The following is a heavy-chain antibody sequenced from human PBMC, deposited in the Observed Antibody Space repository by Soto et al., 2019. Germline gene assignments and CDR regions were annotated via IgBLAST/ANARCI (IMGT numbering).Heavy chain of an antibody. D-gene: IGHD3-22*01. Sequence: ASVKVSCKASGYTFTSYGISWVRQAPGQGLEWMGWISAYNGNTNYAQKLQGRVTMTTDTSTSTAYMEPRSLRSDDTAVYYCAREGHDSSGYYYLIDYWSQGTLVTVSS. J-gene: IGHJ4*02. CDR1: GYTFTSYG. CDR3: AREGHDSSGYYYLIDY. V-gene: IGHV1-18*04. CDR2: ISAYNGNT.